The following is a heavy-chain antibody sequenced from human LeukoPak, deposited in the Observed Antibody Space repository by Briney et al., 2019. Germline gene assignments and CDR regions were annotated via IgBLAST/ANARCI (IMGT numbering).Heavy chain of an antibody. J-gene: IGHJ5*02. CDR3: ARVVVQLGDWFDP. D-gene: IGHD1-1*01. CDR2: IYHSGST. Sequence: PSETLPLTCAVSGYSISSGYYWGWIRQPPGKGLEWIGSIYHSGSTYYNPSLKSRVTISVDTSKNQFSLKLSSVTAADTAVYYCARVVVQLGDWFDPWGQGTLVTVSS. CDR1: GYSISSGYY. V-gene: IGHV4-38-2*01.